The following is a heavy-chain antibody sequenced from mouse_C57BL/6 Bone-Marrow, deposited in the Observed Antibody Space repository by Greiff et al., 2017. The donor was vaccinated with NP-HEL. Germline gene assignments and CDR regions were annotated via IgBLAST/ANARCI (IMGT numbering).Heavy chain of an antibody. Sequence: QVQLQQSGAELMKPGASVKLPCKATGYTFTGNWIEWVKQRPGHGLEWIGEILPGSGNTYYNERFKGKATFTADTSSNTAYMQLSSLTTEDSAIYYCARDYYGSSYFDYWGQGTTLTVSS. CDR3: ARDYYGSSYFDY. CDR2: ILPGSGNT. V-gene: IGHV1-9*01. D-gene: IGHD1-1*01. J-gene: IGHJ2*01. CDR1: GYTFTGNW.